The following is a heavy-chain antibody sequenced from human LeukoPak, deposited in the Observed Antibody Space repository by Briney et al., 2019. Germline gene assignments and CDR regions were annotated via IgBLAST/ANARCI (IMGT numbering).Heavy chain of an antibody. CDR1: GDSIRSGTNN. CDR2: IYHSGST. J-gene: IGHJ4*02. CDR3: ARTRDFWSGYFDY. Sequence: PSQTLSLTCAVSGDSIRSGTNNWSWIRQPPGKGLEWIGYIYHSGSTYYNPSLQSRVTISVDTSKSQFPLKLSSVTAADTAVYYCARTRDFWSGYFDYWGQGILVTVSS. D-gene: IGHD3-3*01. V-gene: IGHV4-30-2*01.